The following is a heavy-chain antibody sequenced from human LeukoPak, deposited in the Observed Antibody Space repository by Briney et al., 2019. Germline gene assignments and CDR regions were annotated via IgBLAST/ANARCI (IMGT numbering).Heavy chain of an antibody. Sequence: ASVKVSCKTSGYTFTGYYMHWVRQAPGQGLEWMGWINPNSGGTNYAQKFQGRVTMTRDTSISTAYMELSRLRSDDTAVYYCARANMVRRVGAFFDRNWFDPWGQGTLVTVSS. CDR1: GYTFTGYY. J-gene: IGHJ5*02. V-gene: IGHV1-2*02. D-gene: IGHD3-10*01. CDR3: ARANMVRRVGAFFDRNWFDP. CDR2: INPNSGGT.